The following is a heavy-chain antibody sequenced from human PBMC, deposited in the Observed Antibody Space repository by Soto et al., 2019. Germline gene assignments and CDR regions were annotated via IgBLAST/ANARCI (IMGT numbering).Heavy chain of an antibody. CDR2: INAANGDT. V-gene: IGHV1-3*01. Sequence: ASVKISCKASGYTFTSYGIHWVRQAPGQGLEWMGWINAANGDTKYSPKFQGRVTITRETSASTAYMELSSLRSEDTAVYYCVRRHVSATGIDWFEPWGQGTLVPVSS. D-gene: IGHD6-13*01. CDR1: GYTFTSYG. J-gene: IGHJ5*02. CDR3: VRRHVSATGIDWFEP.